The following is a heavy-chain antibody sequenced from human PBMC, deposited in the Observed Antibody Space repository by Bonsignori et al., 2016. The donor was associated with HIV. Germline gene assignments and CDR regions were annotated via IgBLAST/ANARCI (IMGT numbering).Heavy chain of an antibody. CDR2: IKQDGSEI. CDR1: GFAFSNYW. Sequence: GGSLRLSCAASGFAFSNYWMSWVRQAPGKGLEWVANIKQDGSEINYVESVKGRFTASRDNAHNSLYLQMNSLTAEDTAIYYCAYGRVFDHWGQGTLVTVSS. D-gene: IGHD4-17*01. J-gene: IGHJ4*02. CDR3: AYGRVFDH. V-gene: IGHV3-7*03.